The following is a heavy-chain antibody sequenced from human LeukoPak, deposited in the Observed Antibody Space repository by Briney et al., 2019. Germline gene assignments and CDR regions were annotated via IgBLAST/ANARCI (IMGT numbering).Heavy chain of an antibody. CDR2: INANSGTT. CDR1: GFAFSFYA. V-gene: IGHV3-23*01. CDR3: AKPVSGGLAVTADWFHP. Sequence: GGSLRLSCAASGFAFSFYAMSWLRQPPGKGLEWVSTINANSGTTSYAASVRGRFTISRDNSKNTLYLQVNTLRADDTATYYCAKPVSGGLAVTADWFHPWGQRTLVVVSS. J-gene: IGHJ5*01. D-gene: IGHD6-19*01.